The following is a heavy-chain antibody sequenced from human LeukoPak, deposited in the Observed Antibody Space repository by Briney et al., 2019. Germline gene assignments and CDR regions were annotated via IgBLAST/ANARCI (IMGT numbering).Heavy chain of an antibody. V-gene: IGHV4-34*01. Sequence: PSETLSLTCAVYGGSFSGYYRSWIRQPPGKGLEWTGEINHSGSTNYNPSFKSRVTISVDTSKNQFSLKLSSVTAADTAVYYCARVSTAASLAIDSWGQGTLVTV. CDR1: GGSFSGYY. CDR2: INHSGST. D-gene: IGHD6-13*01. CDR3: ARVSTAASLAIDS. J-gene: IGHJ4*02.